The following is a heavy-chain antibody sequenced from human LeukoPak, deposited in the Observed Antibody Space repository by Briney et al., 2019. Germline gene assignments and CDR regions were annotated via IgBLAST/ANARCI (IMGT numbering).Heavy chain of an antibody. CDR3: ARGFRYCSGGSCYPGVNWFDP. CDR1: GDSISSTTYN. CDR2: IYYTGIT. J-gene: IGHJ5*02. Sequence: SETLSLTCTVSGDSISSTTYNWGWIRQPPGKGLEWIGSIYYTGITYYNPSLKSRVTMSVDTSENQFSLNLNSVTAADTAVYYCARGFRYCSGGSCYPGVNWFDPWGQGTLVAVSS. V-gene: IGHV4-39*01. D-gene: IGHD2-15*01.